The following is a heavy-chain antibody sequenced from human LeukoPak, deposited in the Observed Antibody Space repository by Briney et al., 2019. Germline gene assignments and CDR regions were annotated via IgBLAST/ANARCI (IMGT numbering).Heavy chain of an antibody. CDR1: GGSISSTSYY. V-gene: IGHV4-39*02. D-gene: IGHD1-26*01. Sequence: PSETLSLTCTVSGGSISSTSYYWGWIRPPPGKGLEWTGNIYYSGSTYYNPSLKSRVTISVDTSKNQFSLKLTSVTAADTAVYYCARDKEGASDYYFDYWGQGTLVTVSS. J-gene: IGHJ4*02. CDR3: ARDKEGASDYYFDY. CDR2: IYYSGST.